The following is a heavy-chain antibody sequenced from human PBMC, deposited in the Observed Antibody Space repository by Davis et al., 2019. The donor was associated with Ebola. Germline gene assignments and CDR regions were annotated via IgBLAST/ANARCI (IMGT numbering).Heavy chain of an antibody. Sequence: GGSLRLSCAASGFTFSAYYMHWVRQAPGQGLEWMGRINPNSSGTNYAQKFQGRVTMTSNTSISTAYMELSSLRSDDTAVYYCARDRSYYDSTAYSPRGAFDMWGQGTRITVSS. D-gene: IGHD3-22*01. J-gene: IGHJ3*02. CDR2: INPNSSGT. V-gene: IGHV1-2*06. CDR3: ARDRSYYDSTAYSPRGAFDM. CDR1: GFTFSAYY.